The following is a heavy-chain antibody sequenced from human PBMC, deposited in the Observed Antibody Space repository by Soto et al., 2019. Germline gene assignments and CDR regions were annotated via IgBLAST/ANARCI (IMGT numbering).Heavy chain of an antibody. CDR2: IYYSGST. D-gene: IGHD3-16*01. Sequence: SETLSLTCTVSGGSISSYYWSWIRQPPGKGLEWIGYIYYSGSTNYNPSLKSRVTISVDTSKNQFSLKLSSVTAADTAVYYCARTLWGPFDYWGQGTLVTVSS. V-gene: IGHV4-59*01. CDR1: GGSISSYY. J-gene: IGHJ4*02. CDR3: ARTLWGPFDY.